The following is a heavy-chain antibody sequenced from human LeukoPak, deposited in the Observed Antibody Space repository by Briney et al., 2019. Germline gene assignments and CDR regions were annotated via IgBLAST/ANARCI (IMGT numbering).Heavy chain of an antibody. CDR1: GFSFSRYD. J-gene: IGHJ4*02. CDR3: AKDRQTITIFGVVNTPRANFDY. V-gene: IGHV3-30*02. CDR2: IRYDGSNK. D-gene: IGHD3-3*01. Sequence: GGSLRLSCAASGFSFSRYDIHWVRQAPGKGLEWVAFIRYDGSNKNYADSVKGRFTISRDNFMSTVYLQMNSLRAEDTAVYYCAKDRQTITIFGVVNTPRANFDYWGQGTLVTVSS.